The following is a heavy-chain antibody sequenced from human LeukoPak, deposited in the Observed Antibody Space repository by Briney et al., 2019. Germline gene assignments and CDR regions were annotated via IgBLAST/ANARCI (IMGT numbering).Heavy chain of an antibody. CDR1: GFTFSSYW. CDR3: ARRRGYSSGWYGGYYYYYYMDV. D-gene: IGHD6-19*01. Sequence: PGGSLRLSCAAPGFTFSSYWMSWVRQAPGKGLEWVANIKQDGSEKYYVDSVKGRFTISRDNAKNSLYLQMNSLRAEDTAVYYCARRRGYSSGWYGGYYYYYYMDVWGKGTTVTVSS. CDR2: IKQDGSEK. J-gene: IGHJ6*03. V-gene: IGHV3-7*01.